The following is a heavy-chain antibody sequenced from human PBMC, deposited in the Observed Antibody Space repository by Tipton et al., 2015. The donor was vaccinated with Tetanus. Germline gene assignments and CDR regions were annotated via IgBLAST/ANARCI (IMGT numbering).Heavy chain of an antibody. V-gene: IGHV4-39*01. CDR2: VYESGDT. Sequence: GLVKPSETLSLTCTVSGDSIDGGTFYWGWIRQPPGKGLEWIGSVYESGDTYYIPSLKSRVTISVDTSKNQFSLNLKSMAAADPAVYYCARHQSGYFTPFDSWGQGTLVTVSS. CDR1: GDSIDGGTFY. D-gene: IGHD3-3*01. CDR3: ARHQSGYFTPFDS. J-gene: IGHJ4*02.